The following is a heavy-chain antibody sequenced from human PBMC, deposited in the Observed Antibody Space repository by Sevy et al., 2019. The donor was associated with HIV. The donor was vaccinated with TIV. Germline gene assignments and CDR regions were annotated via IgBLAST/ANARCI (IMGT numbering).Heavy chain of an antibody. V-gene: IGHV3-23*01. D-gene: IGHD3-3*01. J-gene: IGHJ2*01. Sequence: GGSLRLSCAASGFTFSNYALSWVRQAPGKGLEWVSTISGGGGSTYYADSVKGRFTISRDNSKNTLYLQMNSLKVEDTAVYFCARGNSDFWSGFRYFDLWVRGTLVTVSS. CDR2: ISGGGGST. CDR1: GFTFSNYA. CDR3: ARGNSDFWSGFRYFDL.